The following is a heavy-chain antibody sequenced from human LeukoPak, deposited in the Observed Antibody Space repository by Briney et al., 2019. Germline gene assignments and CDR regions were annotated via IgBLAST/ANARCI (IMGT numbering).Heavy chain of an antibody. J-gene: IGHJ4*02. V-gene: IGHV3-9*03. CDR2: ISWNSGSI. CDR1: GFTFDDYA. Sequence: GRSLRLSCAASGFTFDDYAMHWVRQAPGKGLEWVSGISWNSGSIGYADSVKGRFTISRDNAKNSLYLQMNSLRVEDMALYYCAKAKSYYDSSGYYFDYWGQGTLVTVSS. D-gene: IGHD3-22*01. CDR3: AKAKSYYDSSGYYFDY.